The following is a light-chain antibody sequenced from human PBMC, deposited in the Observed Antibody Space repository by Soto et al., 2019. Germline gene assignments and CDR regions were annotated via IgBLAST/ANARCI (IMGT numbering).Light chain of an antibody. CDR2: GAS. CDR3: QQYGSSTRT. J-gene: IGKJ3*01. V-gene: IGKV3-20*01. CDR1: QSVSSRY. Sequence: EIVLTQSPGTLALSPGERATLSCRASQSVSSRYLAWYKQKPGQAPRXFIYGASSRETGIPDLFSGSGAGPEFTLSISRLEHEDFAVSYCQQYGSSTRTFGPGTKVDIK.